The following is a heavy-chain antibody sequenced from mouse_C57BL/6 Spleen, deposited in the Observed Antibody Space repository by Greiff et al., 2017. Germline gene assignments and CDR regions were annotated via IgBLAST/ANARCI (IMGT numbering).Heavy chain of an antibody. CDR1: GYTFTSYW. V-gene: IGHV1-72*01. D-gene: IGHD2-5*01. CDR2: IDPNSGGT. Sequence: QVQLQQPGAELVKPGASVKLSCKASGYTFTSYWMHWVKQRPGRGLEWMGRIDPNSGGTNYNEKFKSKATLTVDKTSSTAYMQLSSLTYEDSAVYSCATEDYNNYYCCGYWGQGTTLTVSS. CDR3: ATEDYNNYYCCGY. J-gene: IGHJ2*01.